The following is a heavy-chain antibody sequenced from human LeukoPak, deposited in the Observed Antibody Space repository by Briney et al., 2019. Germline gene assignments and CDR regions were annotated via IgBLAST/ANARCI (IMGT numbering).Heavy chain of an antibody. CDR3: AKDQRGTNQWDIVVVPAAKSSFDY. V-gene: IGHV3-30*18. CDR2: ISYDGSNK. J-gene: IGHJ4*02. Sequence: GGSLRLSCAASGFTFSSYGMHWVRQAPGKGLEWVAVISYDGSNKYYADSVKGRFTISRDNSKNTLYLQMNSLRAEDTAVYYCAKDQRGTNQWDIVVVPAAKSSFDYWGQGTLVIVSS. CDR1: GFTFSSYG. D-gene: IGHD2-2*01.